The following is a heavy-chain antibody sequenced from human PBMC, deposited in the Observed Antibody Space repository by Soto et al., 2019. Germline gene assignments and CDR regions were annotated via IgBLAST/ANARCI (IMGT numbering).Heavy chain of an antibody. CDR2: ISYDGSNK. J-gene: IGHJ6*02. Sequence: QVQLVESGGGVVQPGRSLRLSCAASGFTFSSYAMHWVHQAPGKGLEWVAVISYDGSNKYYADSVKGRFTISRDNSKNTLYLQMNSLRAEDTAVYYCARDRAVAATHYYYYGMDVWGQGTTVTVSS. D-gene: IGHD2-15*01. V-gene: IGHV3-30-3*01. CDR3: ARDRAVAATHYYYYGMDV. CDR1: GFTFSSYA.